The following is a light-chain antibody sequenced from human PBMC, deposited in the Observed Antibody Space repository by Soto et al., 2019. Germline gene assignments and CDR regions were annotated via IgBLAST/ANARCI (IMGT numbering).Light chain of an antibody. CDR2: GAS. V-gene: IGKV3-20*01. CDR1: QTVTSNY. CDR3: QQYGSSPLT. J-gene: IGKJ1*01. Sequence: ETVLTQSPGTLSLSPGGRATLSCRASQTVTSNYLAWYQQKPGQAPRLLIFGASSRATGIPDRFSGSGSGADFTLTISRLEPEDFAVYYCQQYGSSPLTFGQGTKVEIE.